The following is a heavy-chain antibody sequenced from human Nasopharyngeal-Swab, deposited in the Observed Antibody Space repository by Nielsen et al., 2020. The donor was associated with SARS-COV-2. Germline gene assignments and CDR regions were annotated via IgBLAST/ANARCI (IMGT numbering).Heavy chain of an antibody. Sequence: GESLKISCAASGFTFSSYSMNWVRQAPGKGLEWVSSISSSSSYIYYADSVKGRFTISRDNAKNSLYLQMNSLRAEDTAVYYCAKDAASSSSHYYGMDVWGQGTTVTVSS. CDR2: ISSSSSYI. CDR3: AKDAASSSSHYYGMDV. V-gene: IGHV3-21*04. J-gene: IGHJ6*02. D-gene: IGHD6-6*01. CDR1: GFTFSSYS.